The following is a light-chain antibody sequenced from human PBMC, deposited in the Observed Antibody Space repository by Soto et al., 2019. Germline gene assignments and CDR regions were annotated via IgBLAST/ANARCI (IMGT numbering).Light chain of an antibody. CDR1: SSDVGAYNY. CDR3: SSYAGSSWV. CDR2: DVS. V-gene: IGLV2-8*01. Sequence: QSVLTQPPSASQTPGQRVTISCTGTSSDVGAYNYVSWYQQHPGKAPKLMIYDVSKRPSGVPYRFSGSKSGNAASLTVSGLQGEDEADYYCSSYAGSSWVFGGGTKLTVL. J-gene: IGLJ3*02.